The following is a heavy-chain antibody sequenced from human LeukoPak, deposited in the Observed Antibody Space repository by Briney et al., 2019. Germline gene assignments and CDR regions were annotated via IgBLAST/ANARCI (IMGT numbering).Heavy chain of an antibody. J-gene: IGHJ4*02. CDR3: ARGIVATWFDY. CDR1: GGSISSHY. Sequence: SETLSLTCTVSGGSISSHYWSWIRQPPGKGLEWIGYIYYSGSTNYNPSLKSRVTISVDTSKNQFSLKLSSVTAADTAVYYCARGIVATWFDYWGQGTLVTVSS. V-gene: IGHV4-59*11. D-gene: IGHD5-12*01. CDR2: IYYSGST.